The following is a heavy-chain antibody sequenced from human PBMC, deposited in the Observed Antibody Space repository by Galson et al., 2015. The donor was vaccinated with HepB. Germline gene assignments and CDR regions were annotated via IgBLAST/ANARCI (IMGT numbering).Heavy chain of an antibody. D-gene: IGHD5-12*01. Sequence: SLRLSCAASGFTFGDYAMSWFRQAPRKGLEWVGSIRSKGYGGTTEYAASVKGRFTISRDDSKSIAYLRMNSLKIEDTAVYYCTRDRKGGYGPFDYWGQGTLVTVSS. CDR3: TRDRKGGYGPFDY. J-gene: IGHJ4*02. CDR2: IRSKGYGGTT. V-gene: IGHV3-49*03. CDR1: GFTFGDYA.